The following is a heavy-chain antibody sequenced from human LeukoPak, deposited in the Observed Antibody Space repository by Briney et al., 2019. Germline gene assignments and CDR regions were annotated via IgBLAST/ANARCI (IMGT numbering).Heavy chain of an antibody. J-gene: IGHJ5*02. CDR1: GYTFTSYD. D-gene: IGHD2-2*01. CDR3: ATQYCSSTSCYGLLNWFDP. V-gene: IGHV1-8*01. CDR2: MNPNSGNT. Sequence: ASVKVSCKASGYTFTSYDINWVRQATGQGLEWMGWMNPNSGNTGYAQKFQGRVTMTEDTSTDTAYMELSSLRSEDTAVYYCATQYCSSTSCYGLLNWFDPWGQGTLVTVSS.